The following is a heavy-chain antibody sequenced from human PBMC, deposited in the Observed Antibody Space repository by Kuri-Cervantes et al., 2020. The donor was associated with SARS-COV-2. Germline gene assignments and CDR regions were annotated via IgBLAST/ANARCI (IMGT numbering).Heavy chain of an antibody. Sequence: GGSLRLSCAASGFTFSSYNMNWVRQAPGKGPEWVSSISSSGSFVYYADSVKGRFTISRDNSKNPLYLQMNSLRAEDTAVYYCARDGGGWFDPWGQGTLVNVSS. CDR3: ARDGGGWFDP. J-gene: IGHJ5*02. CDR2: ISSSGSFV. CDR1: GFTFSSYN. D-gene: IGHD3-16*01. V-gene: IGHV3-21*06.